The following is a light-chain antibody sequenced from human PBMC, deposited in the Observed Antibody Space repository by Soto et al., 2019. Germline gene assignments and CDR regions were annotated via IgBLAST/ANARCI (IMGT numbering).Light chain of an antibody. CDR3: SSYAGSNIGV. J-gene: IGLJ1*01. CDR1: SSDVGGYDY. V-gene: IGLV2-8*01. CDR2: EVT. Sequence: QSALTQPPSASGSPGQSVTISCTGTSSDVGGYDYVSWYQHHPGTAPKLMIYEVTKRPSGVPDRFSGSKSGNTASLTVSGLQAEDEADYYCSSYAGSNIGVFGTGTKLTVL.